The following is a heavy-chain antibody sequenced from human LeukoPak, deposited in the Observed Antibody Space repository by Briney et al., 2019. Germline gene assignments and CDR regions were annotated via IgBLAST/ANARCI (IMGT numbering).Heavy chain of an antibody. V-gene: IGHV3-11*04. CDR2: VSSSGSTT. CDR3: ARGSAGRGDFEY. J-gene: IGHJ4*02. D-gene: IGHD3-10*01. CDR1: GFTFSDYY. Sequence: GGSPRLSCAASGFTFSDYYMNWIRQAPGKGLECVAYVSSSGSTTYYADSVKGRFTISRDNANNSAYLQMNSLRADDTAVYYCARGSAGRGDFEYWGQGILVTVSS.